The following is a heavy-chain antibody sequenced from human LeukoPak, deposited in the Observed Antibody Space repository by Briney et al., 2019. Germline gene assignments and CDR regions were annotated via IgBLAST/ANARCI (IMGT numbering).Heavy chain of an antibody. J-gene: IGHJ6*02. D-gene: IGHD1-26*01. V-gene: IGHV1-18*01. CDR3: ARDLVRGRRKWENNGMDV. CDR2: IIAYNGNT. CDR1: GYTFTNYG. Sequence: ASVKVSCKASGYTFTNYGISWVRQAPGQGLEWMGYIIAYNGNTDYAQNFQGRVTMTTDTSTSTAYMELRGLRSDDTAVYYCARDLVRGRRKWENNGMDVWGQGTRVTVSS.